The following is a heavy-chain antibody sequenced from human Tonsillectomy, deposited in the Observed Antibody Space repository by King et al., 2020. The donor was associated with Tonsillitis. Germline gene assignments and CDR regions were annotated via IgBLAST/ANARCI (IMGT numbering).Heavy chain of an antibody. J-gene: IGHJ4*02. CDR3: ASTSEDIVVVPAAFDY. CDR1: GYSFTTYW. CDR2: IYPGDSDT. V-gene: IGHV5-51*03. Sequence: VQLVESGAEVKKPGDSLTISCKGSGYSFTTYWIGWVRQMPGKGLEWMGIIYPGDSDTRYSPSFQGQVTISADKSISPACLQLSSLKASDTAMYYCASTSEDIVVVPAAFDYWGQGTLVTVSS. D-gene: IGHD2-2*01.